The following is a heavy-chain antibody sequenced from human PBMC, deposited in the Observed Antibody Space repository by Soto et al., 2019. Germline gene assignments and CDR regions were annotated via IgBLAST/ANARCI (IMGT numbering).Heavy chain of an antibody. D-gene: IGHD3-16*01. Sequence: QVQLVQSGAEVKKPGSSVKVSCKASGGTFSSYAISWVRQAPGQGLEWMGGIIPIFGTANYAQKFQGRVTFPADKSTNTASRELSGLVSEDTAVYYCGGDHSVFFWGRPARFAYWGQGPLVTLSS. CDR2: IIPIFGTA. J-gene: IGHJ4*02. CDR1: GGTFSSYA. V-gene: IGHV1-69*06. CDR3: GGDHSVFFWGRPARFAY.